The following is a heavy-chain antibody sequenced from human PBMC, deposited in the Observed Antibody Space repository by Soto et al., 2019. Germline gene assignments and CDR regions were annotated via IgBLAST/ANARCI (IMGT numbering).Heavy chain of an antibody. D-gene: IGHD3-3*01. CDR3: ARLDFWSGNPNYYYYMDV. J-gene: IGHJ6*03. CDR2: INYSGST. Sequence: SETLSLTCAVYGGSFSGYYWSWIRQPPGKGLEWIGSINYSGSTNYNPSLKSRVTISVDTSKNQFSLKLSSVTAADTAVYYCARLDFWSGNPNYYYYMDVWGKGTTVTVSS. V-gene: IGHV4-34*01. CDR1: GGSFSGYY.